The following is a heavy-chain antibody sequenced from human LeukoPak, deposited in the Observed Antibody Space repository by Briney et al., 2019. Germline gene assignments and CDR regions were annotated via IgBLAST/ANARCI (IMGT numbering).Heavy chain of an antibody. D-gene: IGHD3-22*01. CDR3: ARRAGDYSHPYDY. CDR2: IYSGGNT. V-gene: IGHV3-53*01. Sequence: PGGSLRLSCAASGLTVSSDCMSWVRQAPGKGLEWVSFIYSGGNTYYADSVKGRFTISRDNSKNTVYLQMNSLRAEDTAMYYCARRAGDYSHPYDYWGQGTLVTVSS. J-gene: IGHJ4*02. CDR1: GLTVSSDC.